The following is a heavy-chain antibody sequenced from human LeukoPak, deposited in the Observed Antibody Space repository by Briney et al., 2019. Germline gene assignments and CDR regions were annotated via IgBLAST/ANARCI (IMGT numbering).Heavy chain of an antibody. CDR1: GFIFSTYG. Sequence: GGSLRLSCAASGFIFSTYGMHWVRQAPGKGLEWVAFISSDGSNKYYADYVQGRFTISRDNSKNTLYLQMNSPRAEDTAVYYCARDWAMRYSSSWYPFYYYYGMDVWGQGTTVTVSS. V-gene: IGHV3-30*12. CDR3: ARDWAMRYSSSWYPFYYYYGMDV. CDR2: ISSDGSNK. J-gene: IGHJ6*02. D-gene: IGHD6-13*01.